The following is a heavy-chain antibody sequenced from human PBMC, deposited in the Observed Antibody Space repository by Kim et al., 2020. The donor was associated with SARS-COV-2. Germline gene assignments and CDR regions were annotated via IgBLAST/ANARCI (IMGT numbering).Heavy chain of an antibody. V-gene: IGHV3-33*01. Sequence: NSYADPVKGRFTIAKDNSKNTLYLQMNSLRAEDTAVYYCARTPSYYYGMDVWGQGTTVTVSS. CDR2: N. J-gene: IGHJ6*02. CDR3: ARTPSYYYGMDV.